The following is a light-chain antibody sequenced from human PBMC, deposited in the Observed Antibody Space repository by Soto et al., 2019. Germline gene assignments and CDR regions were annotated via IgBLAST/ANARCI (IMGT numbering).Light chain of an antibody. J-gene: IGLJ2*01. CDR1: DSNIGNHY. CDR2: DDN. V-gene: IGLV1-51*01. CDR3: GTWDSSLTAVV. Sequence: QSVLTQPPSVSAAPGQRVTISCSGSDSNIGNHYVSWYQQLPGTAPKVLTYDDNKRPSGTPDRFSGSKSGTSATLGITGLQTGDEADYYCGTWDSSLTAVVFGGGTKLTVL.